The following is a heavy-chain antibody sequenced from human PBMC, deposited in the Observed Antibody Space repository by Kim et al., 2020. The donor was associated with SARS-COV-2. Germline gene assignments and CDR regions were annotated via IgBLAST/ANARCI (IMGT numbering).Heavy chain of an antibody. V-gene: IGHV1-8*01. Sequence: AQKFQGRVTMTRNTSISTAYMGLSSLRSEDTAVYYCARESRGYYYGMDVWGQGTTVTVSS. J-gene: IGHJ6*02. CDR3: ARESRGYYYGMDV.